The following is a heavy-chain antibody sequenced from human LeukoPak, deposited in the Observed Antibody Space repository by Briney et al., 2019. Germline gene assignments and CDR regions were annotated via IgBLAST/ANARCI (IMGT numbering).Heavy chain of an antibody. D-gene: IGHD2-2*01. J-gene: IGHJ6*04. CDR3: ARAFYCSSTSCFKMGYYGMDV. CDR2: IWYDGSNK. CDR1: GFTFSSYG. V-gene: IGHV3-33*01. Sequence: GRPLRLSCAASGFTFSSYGMHWVRQAPGKGLECVAVIWYDGSNKYYADSVKGRFTISRDNSKNTLYLQMNSLRAEDTAVYYCARAFYCSSTSCFKMGYYGMDVWGKGTTVTVSS.